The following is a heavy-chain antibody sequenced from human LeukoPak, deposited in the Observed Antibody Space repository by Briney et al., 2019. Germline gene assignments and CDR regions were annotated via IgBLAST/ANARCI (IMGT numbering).Heavy chain of an antibody. V-gene: IGHV4-59*01. Sequence: SETLSLTCTVSGGSISSYYWSWIRQPPGKGLEWIGYIYYSGSTNYNPSLKSRVTISVDTSKNQFSLKLSSVTAADTAVYFCARGVDSSGYYTFDYWGQGTLVTVSS. J-gene: IGHJ4*02. CDR3: ARGVDSSGYYTFDY. CDR2: IYYSGST. CDR1: GGSISSYY. D-gene: IGHD3-22*01.